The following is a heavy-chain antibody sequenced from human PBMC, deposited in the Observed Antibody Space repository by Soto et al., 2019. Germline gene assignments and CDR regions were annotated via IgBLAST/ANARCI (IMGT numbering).Heavy chain of an antibody. J-gene: IGHJ6*02. D-gene: IGHD5-18*01. CDR3: ARGGGSGYSYGWDYYYGMDV. V-gene: IGHV4-31*03. CDR2: IYYSGST. CDR1: GGSISSGGYY. Sequence: SETLSLTCTVSGGSISSGGYYWSWIRQHPGKGLEWIGYIYYSGSTYYNPSLKSRVTISVDTSKNQFSLKLSSVTAADTAVYYCARGGGSGYSYGWDYYYGMDVWGQGTTVTVSS.